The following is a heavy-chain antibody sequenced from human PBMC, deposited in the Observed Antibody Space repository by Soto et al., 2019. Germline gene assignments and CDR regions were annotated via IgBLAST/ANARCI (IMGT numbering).Heavy chain of an antibody. CDR2: ISGSGGST. D-gene: IGHD3-22*01. V-gene: IGHV3-23*01. CDR3: AKRLDTYYYDSSGYYFQAYYFDY. J-gene: IGHJ4*02. Sequence: GSLRLSCAASGFTFSSYAMSWVRQAPGKGLEWVSAISGSGGSTYYADSVKGRFTISRDNSKNTLYPQMNSLRAEDTAVYYCAKRLDTYYYDSSGYYFQAYYFDYWGQGTLVTVSS. CDR1: GFTFSSYA.